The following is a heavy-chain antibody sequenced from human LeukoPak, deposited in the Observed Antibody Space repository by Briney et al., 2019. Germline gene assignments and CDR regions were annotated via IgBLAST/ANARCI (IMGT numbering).Heavy chain of an antibody. CDR3: ARLVGDVTTWDC. J-gene: IGHJ4*02. D-gene: IGHD1-26*01. CDR2: IKQDESEK. CDR1: GFSFSNYW. V-gene: IGHV3-7*03. Sequence: GGSLRLSCTASGFSFSNYWMSWVRQAPGKGLEWVASIKQDESEKYYVDSVKGRFTTSRDNAKSSLYLQMNALRGEDTAVYYCARLVGDVTTWDCWGQGSLVTVSS.